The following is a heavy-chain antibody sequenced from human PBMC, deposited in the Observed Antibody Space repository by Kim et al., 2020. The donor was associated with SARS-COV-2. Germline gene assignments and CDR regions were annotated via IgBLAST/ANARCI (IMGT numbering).Heavy chain of an antibody. Sequence: NYSPSLKSRVSMSLDTSKNQFSLRLTSLTAAGTAIYYCARGGPAAWELLAFWGPGTVVTVSS. V-gene: IGHV4-4*06. D-gene: IGHD1-26*01. CDR3: ARGGPAAWELLAF. J-gene: IGHJ1*01.